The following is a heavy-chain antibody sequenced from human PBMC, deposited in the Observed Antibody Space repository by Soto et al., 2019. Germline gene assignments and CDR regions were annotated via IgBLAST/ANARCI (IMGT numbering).Heavy chain of an antibody. V-gene: IGHV4-61*08. CDR3: PRRRWHHSFDY. Sequence: SETLSLTCTVSGGSISSGDYYWSWIRQPPGKGLEWIGYIYYTGSTNYNPSLKSRVTLSVDTSKDQFSLTLSSVTAADTAVYYCPRRRWHHSFDYCGQGLRVTVSS. J-gene: IGHJ4*02. CDR2: IYYTGST. CDR1: GGSISSGDYY.